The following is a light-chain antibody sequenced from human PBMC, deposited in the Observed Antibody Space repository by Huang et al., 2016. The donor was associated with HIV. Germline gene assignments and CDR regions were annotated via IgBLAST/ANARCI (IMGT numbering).Light chain of an antibody. CDR3: HQRSSWPWT. J-gene: IGKJ1*01. CDR1: QSVDYY. CDR2: DAS. V-gene: IGKV3-11*01. Sequence: EIVLTQSPATLSLSPGARATLSCRASQSVDYYLAWYQQKPGQAPRLLVYDASKRAGGSPARFSGSGSETDFTLTISSLEPEDFAVYYCHQRSSWPWTFGQGTKVEI.